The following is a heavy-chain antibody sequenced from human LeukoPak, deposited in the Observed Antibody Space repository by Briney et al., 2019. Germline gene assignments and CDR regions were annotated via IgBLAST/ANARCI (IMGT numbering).Heavy chain of an antibody. CDR1: GGTFSSYA. D-gene: IGHD2-15*01. CDR2: IIPILGIA. J-gene: IGHJ3*02. Sequence: GASVKVSCKASGGTFSSYAISWVRQAPGQGLEWMGRIIPILGIANYAQKFQGRVTITADKSTSTAYMELSSLGSEDTAVYYCARALGYCSGGSCLPFDAFDIWGQGTMVTVSS. CDR3: ARALGYCSGGSCLPFDAFDI. V-gene: IGHV1-69*04.